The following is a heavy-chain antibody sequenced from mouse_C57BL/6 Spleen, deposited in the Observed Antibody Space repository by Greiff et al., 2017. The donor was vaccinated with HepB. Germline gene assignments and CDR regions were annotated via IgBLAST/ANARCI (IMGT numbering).Heavy chain of an antibody. Sequence: VQLQQSGAELVRPGTSVKVSCKASGYAFTNYLIEWVKQRPGQGLEWIGVINPGSGGTNYNEKFKGKATLTADKSSRTAYMQRSSLTSEDSAVYFCARSGGNYPLYAMDYWGQGTSVTVSS. CDR1: GYAFTNYL. CDR2: INPGSGGT. D-gene: IGHD2-1*01. CDR3: ARSGGNYPLYAMDY. J-gene: IGHJ4*01. V-gene: IGHV1-54*01.